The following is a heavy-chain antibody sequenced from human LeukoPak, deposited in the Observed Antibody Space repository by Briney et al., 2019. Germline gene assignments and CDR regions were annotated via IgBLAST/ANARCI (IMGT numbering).Heavy chain of an antibody. D-gene: IGHD6-13*01. J-gene: IGHJ6*03. V-gene: IGHV3-21*01. Sequence: GGSLRLSCAASGFTFSSYSMNWFRQAPGKGLEWVSSISSSSSYIYYADSVEGRFTISRDNAKNSLYLQMNSLRAEDTAVYYCARVIAAAGKYYYYYYYMDVWGKGTTVTVSS. CDR3: ARVIAAAGKYYYYYYYMDV. CDR2: ISSSSSYI. CDR1: GFTFSSYS.